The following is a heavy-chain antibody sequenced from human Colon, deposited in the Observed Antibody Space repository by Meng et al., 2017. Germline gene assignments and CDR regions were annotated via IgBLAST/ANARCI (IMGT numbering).Heavy chain of an antibody. J-gene: IGHJ4*02. CDR1: GFTFSSYW. CDR2: INGDGSSI. Sequence: GESLKISCAASGFTFSSYWMHWVRQVPGKGLGWVSRINGDGSSISYADSVKGRFTISRDNAKNTLYLQMNSLRAEDTAVYYCARDGGHRADSWGQGTLVTVSS. D-gene: IGHD2-15*01. V-gene: IGHV3-74*01. CDR3: ARDGGHRADS.